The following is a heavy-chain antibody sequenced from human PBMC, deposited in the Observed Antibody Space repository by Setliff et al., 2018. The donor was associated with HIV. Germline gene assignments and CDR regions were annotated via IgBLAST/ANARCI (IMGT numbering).Heavy chain of an antibody. V-gene: IGHV3-7*01. D-gene: IGHD6-6*01. J-gene: IGHJ6*03. CDR3: AKARSEYQLMPWYYYMDV. Sequence: GGSLRLSCAASGFSFSSYWMIWVRQAPGKGLEWVTSINEDGSKRYFVDPVKGRFTISRDNAKNSLYLQMNSLRVEDTAVYHCAKARSEYQLMPWYYYMDVWGQGTTVTVSS. CDR1: GFSFSSYW. CDR2: INEDGSKR.